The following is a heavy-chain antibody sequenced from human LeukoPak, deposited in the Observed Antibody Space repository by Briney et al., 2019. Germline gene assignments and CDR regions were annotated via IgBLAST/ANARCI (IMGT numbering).Heavy chain of an antibody. V-gene: IGHV1-8*03. CDR2: MNPNSGNT. Sequence: ASVKVSCKASGYTFTSYDINWVRQATGQGLEWMGWMNPNSGNTGYAQKFQGRVTITRNTSISTAYMELSSLRSEDTAVYYCARVVGEMATIISIWFDPWGQGTLVTVSS. CDR3: ARVVGEMATIISIWFDP. J-gene: IGHJ5*02. CDR1: GYTFTSYD. D-gene: IGHD5-24*01.